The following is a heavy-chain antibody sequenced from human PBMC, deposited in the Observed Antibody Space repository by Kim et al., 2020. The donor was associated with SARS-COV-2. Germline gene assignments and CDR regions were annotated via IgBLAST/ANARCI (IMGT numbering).Heavy chain of an antibody. J-gene: IGHJ2*01. D-gene: IGHD3-22*01. CDR3: ARGAGLMLVVARYVDL. V-gene: IGHV4-34*01. Sequence: SLKSRVTISVDTSKNQFSRKLSSVTAADTAVYYCARGAGLMLVVARYVDLWGRGTLVTVSS.